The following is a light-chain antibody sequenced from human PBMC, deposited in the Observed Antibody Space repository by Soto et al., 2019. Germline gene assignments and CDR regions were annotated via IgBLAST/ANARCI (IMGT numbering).Light chain of an antibody. CDR3: QQSYSTFSIT. CDR2: GAS. J-gene: IGKJ5*01. CDR1: QSVATN. Sequence: EAVLTQSPATLSVSPGEKATLSCRASQSVATNLAWYQQRPGQAPRLLIYGASSRATGIPDRFSGSGSGTDFTLTISSLQPEDFATYYCQQSYSTFSITFGQGTRLEIK. V-gene: IGKV3D-15*01.